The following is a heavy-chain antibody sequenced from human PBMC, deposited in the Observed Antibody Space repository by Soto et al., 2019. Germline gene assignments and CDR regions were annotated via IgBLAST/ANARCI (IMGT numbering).Heavy chain of an antibody. CDR1: GFTFSDHF. V-gene: IGHV3-11*01. Sequence: QVQLVESGGGLVKPGGSLRLSCAASGFTFSDHFMSWIRQAPGQGLEWVSYVSRSGSSIYYADSVKGRFTISRDNAKNSLYLQMNSLRAEDTAVYYGARVPKGVVVAANDYWGQGSLVTVSS. CDR2: VSRSGSSI. CDR3: ARVPKGVVVAANDY. J-gene: IGHJ4*02. D-gene: IGHD2-15*01.